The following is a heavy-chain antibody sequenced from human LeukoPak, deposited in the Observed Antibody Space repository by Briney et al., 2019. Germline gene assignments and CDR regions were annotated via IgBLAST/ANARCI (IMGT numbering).Heavy chain of an antibody. CDR1: GFTFTIYA. D-gene: IGHD5-18*01. Sequence: GGSLRLSCAASGFTFTIYAMHWVRQAPGKGLEWVAVISYDGSTKYYADSVKGRFTISRDNSKNTLYLQMNSLRAEDTAVYYCARGDVLFEGYRATYYSDYWGQGTLVTVSS. V-gene: IGHV3-30-3*01. CDR2: ISYDGSTK. J-gene: IGHJ4*02. CDR3: ARGDVLFEGYRATYYSDY.